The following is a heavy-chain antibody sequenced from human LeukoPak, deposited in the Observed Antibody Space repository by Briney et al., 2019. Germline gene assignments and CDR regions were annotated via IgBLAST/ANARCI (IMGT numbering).Heavy chain of an antibody. CDR3: AELGITMIGGV. CDR2: ISSSGSTI. J-gene: IGHJ6*04. D-gene: IGHD3-10*02. CDR1: GFTFNSYE. V-gene: IGHV3-48*03. Sequence: GGSLTLPCAASGFTFNSYEMNWVRQAPGEGLEWVSYISSSGSTIYYADSVKGRFTISRNNAKNTLYLQMNSLRAEDTAVYYCAELGITMIGGVWGKGTTVTISS.